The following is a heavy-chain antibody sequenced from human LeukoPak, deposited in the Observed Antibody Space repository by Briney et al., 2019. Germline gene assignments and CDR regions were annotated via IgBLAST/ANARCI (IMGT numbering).Heavy chain of an antibody. CDR3: ARLRDDSGSYFYYYYYYMDV. J-gene: IGHJ6*03. CDR1: GYTSTSYG. V-gene: IGHV1-18*01. Sequence: ASVKVSCKASGYTSTSYGISWVRQAPGQGLEWMGWISAYNGNTNYAQKLQGRVTMTTDTSTSTAYMELRSLRSDDTAVYYCARLRDDSGSYFYYYYYYMDVWGKGTTVTVSS. CDR2: ISAYNGNT. D-gene: IGHD1-26*01.